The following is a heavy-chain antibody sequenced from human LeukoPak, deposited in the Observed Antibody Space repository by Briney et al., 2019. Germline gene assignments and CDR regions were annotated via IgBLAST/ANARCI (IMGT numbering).Heavy chain of an antibody. Sequence: PGGSLTLSCAASGFTFTSYAMTWVRQAPGKGLEWVSRISASGGSTYYADSVKGRFTICRDDSKLYLQMDSLQVGDTAVYYCAKGVTSSSCYRWGDYCGQGTLVTVSS. V-gene: IGHV3-23*01. J-gene: IGHJ4*02. CDR3: AKGVTSSSCYRWGDY. CDR2: ISASGGST. CDR1: GFTFTSYA. D-gene: IGHD6-13*01.